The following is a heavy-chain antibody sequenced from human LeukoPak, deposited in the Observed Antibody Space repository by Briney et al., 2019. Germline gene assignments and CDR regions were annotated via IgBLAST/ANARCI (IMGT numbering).Heavy chain of an antibody. CDR3: ATDRVGGATF. V-gene: IGHV1-69*06. CDR1: GGTFSSYA. CDR2: IIPIFGTA. D-gene: IGHD1-26*01. J-gene: IGHJ4*02. Sequence: SVKVSCKASGGTFSSYAISWVRQAPGQGLEWMGGIIPIFGTANYAQKFQGRVTMTEDTSTDTAYMELSSLRSEDTAVYYCATDRVGGATFWGQGTLVTVSS.